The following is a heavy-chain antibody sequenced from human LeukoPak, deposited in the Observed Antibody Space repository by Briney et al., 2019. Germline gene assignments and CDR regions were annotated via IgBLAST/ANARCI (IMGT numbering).Heavy chain of an antibody. CDR1: GFTFNNYA. Sequence: GGSLRLSCAASGFTFNNYAMHWVRQAPGKGLEWMTVISFHGRDKFYADSMKGRFTISRDTSKNTLYLQISSLRVEDTAVYYCTVFGDSNHWGQGTLVTVSS. D-gene: IGHD4-17*01. CDR3: TVFGDSNH. CDR2: ISFHGRDK. J-gene: IGHJ5*02. V-gene: IGHV3-30*14.